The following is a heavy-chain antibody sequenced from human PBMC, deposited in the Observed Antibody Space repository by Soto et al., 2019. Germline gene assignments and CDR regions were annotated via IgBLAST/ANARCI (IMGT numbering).Heavy chain of an antibody. J-gene: IGHJ4*02. CDR2: IYSGGDT. D-gene: IGHD4-17*01. CDR3: ARNIPVTTLGY. Sequence: EVQLVESGGGLVQPGGSLRLSCAASGFSVSNNYMSWVRQAPGKGLECVSLIYSGGDTYYVDSAKGRFSISRDSSKNTLYLQMNSLRAEDSAVYYCARNIPVTTLGYWGQGTVVTVAS. V-gene: IGHV3-66*01. CDR1: GFSVSNNY.